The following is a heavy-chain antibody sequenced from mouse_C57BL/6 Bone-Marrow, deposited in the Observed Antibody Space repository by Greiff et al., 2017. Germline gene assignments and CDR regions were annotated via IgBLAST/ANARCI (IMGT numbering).Heavy chain of an antibody. D-gene: IGHD2-3*01. V-gene: IGHV1-26*01. CDR2: INPNNGGT. J-gene: IGHJ2*01. Sequence: EVQLQQSGPELVKPGASVKISCTASGYTFTDYYMHWVTQSHGKSLEWIGDINPNNGGTSYNQKFKGKATLTVDKSSSTAYMELRSLTSEDFAVYYCARDGYFFDYWGQGTTLTVSS. CDR3: ARDGYFFDY. CDR1: GYTFTDYY.